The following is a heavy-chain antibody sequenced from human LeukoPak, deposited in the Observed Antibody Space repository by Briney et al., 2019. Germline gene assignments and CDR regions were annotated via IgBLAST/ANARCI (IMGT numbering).Heavy chain of an antibody. CDR2: INPNSGVT. D-gene: IGHD3-22*01. Sequence: ASVKVSCKASGYTFIGYYMHWVRQAPGQGLEWMGWINPNSGVTNYAQKFQGRVTMTRDTSITTAYMDLSRLRSDDSAVYYCARVPYYYNKDYFDYWGQGTLVTVSS. CDR1: GYTFIGYY. CDR3: ARVPYYYNKDYFDY. V-gene: IGHV1-2*02. J-gene: IGHJ4*02.